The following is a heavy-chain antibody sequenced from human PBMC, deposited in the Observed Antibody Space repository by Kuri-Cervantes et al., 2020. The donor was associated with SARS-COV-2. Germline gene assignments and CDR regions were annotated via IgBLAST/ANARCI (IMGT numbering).Heavy chain of an antibody. V-gene: IGHV3-30*02. D-gene: IGHD2-15*01. CDR2: IRYDGSNK. CDR1: GFTSSSYG. CDR3: AKVFVEILGYCSGGSCYFDY. J-gene: IGHJ4*02. Sequence: GESLKISCAASGFTSSSYGMHWVRQAPGKGLEWVAFIRYDGSNKYYADSVKGRFTISRDNSKNTLYLQMNRLRAEDTAVYYCAKVFVEILGYCSGGSCYFDYWGQGTLVTVSS.